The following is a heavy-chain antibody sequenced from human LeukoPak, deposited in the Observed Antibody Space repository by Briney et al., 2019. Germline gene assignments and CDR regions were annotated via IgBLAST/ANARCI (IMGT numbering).Heavy chain of an antibody. J-gene: IGHJ4*02. Sequence: SETLSLTCTVSGYSISSGYYWGWIRQPPGKGLEWIGYIYYSGSTNYNPSLKSRVTISVDTSKNQFSLKLSSVTAADTAVYYCARVGSSSWYPFDYWGQGTLVTVSS. CDR2: IYYSGST. V-gene: IGHV4-61*01. CDR3: ARVGSSSWYPFDY. CDR1: GYSISSGYY. D-gene: IGHD6-13*01.